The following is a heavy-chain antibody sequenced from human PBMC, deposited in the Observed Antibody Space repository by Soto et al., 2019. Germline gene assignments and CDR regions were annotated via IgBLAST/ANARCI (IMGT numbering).Heavy chain of an antibody. Sequence: QVQLVQSGAEVKKPGASVKVSCKASGYTFTSYGISWVRQAPGQGLEWMGWISAYNGNTNYAQKLQGRVTMTTDTSTSTAYMELRSLRSDDTAVYYCARVLYGSGSYYTSPHHYFDYWGQGTLVTVSS. V-gene: IGHV1-18*01. CDR1: GYTFTSYG. D-gene: IGHD3-10*01. J-gene: IGHJ4*02. CDR2: ISAYNGNT. CDR3: ARVLYGSGSYYTSPHHYFDY.